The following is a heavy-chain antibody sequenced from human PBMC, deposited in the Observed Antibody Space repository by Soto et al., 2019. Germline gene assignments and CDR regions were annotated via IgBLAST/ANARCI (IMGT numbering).Heavy chain of an antibody. CDR1: GFSLSSTRMA. V-gene: IGHV2-5*01. D-gene: IGHD6-19*01. CDR3: AHIVVAGLGYYFDY. CDR2: IYWYDDK. J-gene: IGHJ4*02. Sequence: QITLKESGPTLVKPTQTLTLTCTFSGFSLSSTRMAVGWIRQPPGKALEWLALIYWYDDKGYSPFLKSRLTITQDTSKNQVVLTMSNMDPVDTARYYCAHIVVAGLGYYFDYWGQGTLVTVSS.